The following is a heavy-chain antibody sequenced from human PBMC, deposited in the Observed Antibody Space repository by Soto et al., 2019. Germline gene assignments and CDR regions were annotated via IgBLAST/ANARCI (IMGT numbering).Heavy chain of an antibody. CDR3: ASKNYYDSSGYY. J-gene: IGHJ4*02. CDR1: GYSFATYW. D-gene: IGHD3-22*01. CDR2: IYPGDSDT. Sequence: GGSLKISCKGSGYSFATYWIGWVRQMPGGGLEWMGIIYPGDSDTRYSPSFQGQVTLSADKSISTAYLQWSSLKASDTAMYYCASKNYYDSSGYYWGQGTLVTVSS. V-gene: IGHV5-51*01.